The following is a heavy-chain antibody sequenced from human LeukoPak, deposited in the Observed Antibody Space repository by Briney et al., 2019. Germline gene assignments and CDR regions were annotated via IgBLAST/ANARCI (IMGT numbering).Heavy chain of an antibody. CDR2: ISAYNGYT. Sequence: ASVKVSCKASGYTFTSYGISWVRQAPGQGLEWMGWISAYNGYTNYAQKLQGRVTMTTDTSTSTAYMELRSLRSDDTAVYYCARAEVDYYGSGSYYTDWFDPWGQGTLVTVSS. J-gene: IGHJ5*02. D-gene: IGHD3-10*01. CDR1: GYTFTSYG. CDR3: ARAEVDYYGSGSYYTDWFDP. V-gene: IGHV1-18*01.